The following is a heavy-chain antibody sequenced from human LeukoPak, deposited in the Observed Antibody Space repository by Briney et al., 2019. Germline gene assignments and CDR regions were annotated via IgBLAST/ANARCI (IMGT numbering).Heavy chain of an antibody. CDR1: GFTFSSYS. J-gene: IGHJ4*02. Sequence: GGSLRLSCAASGFTFSSYSMNWVRQAPGKGLEWVSYISSSSTIYYADSVKGRFTISRDNAKNSLYLQMNSLRAEDTAVYYCASIPTWGSHITFDYWGQGTLVTVSS. D-gene: IGHD3-16*01. CDR3: ASIPTWGSHITFDY. CDR2: ISSSSTI. V-gene: IGHV3-48*01.